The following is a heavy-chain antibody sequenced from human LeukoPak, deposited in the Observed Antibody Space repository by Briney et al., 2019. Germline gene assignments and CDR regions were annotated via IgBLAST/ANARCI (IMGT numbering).Heavy chain of an antibody. CDR3: AKDFETRKEAWLGYPDY. CDR1: GFTFSPYG. Sequence: GGSLRLSCAASGFTFSPYGMHWVRQAPGKGLEWVAVTSYDGSNQDYADSVKGRFTISRDNSMNTLSLQMDSLRVEDTGVYYCAKDFETRKEAWLGYPDYWGQGTLVTVSS. D-gene: IGHD5-18*01. J-gene: IGHJ4*02. V-gene: IGHV3-30*18. CDR2: TSYDGSNQ.